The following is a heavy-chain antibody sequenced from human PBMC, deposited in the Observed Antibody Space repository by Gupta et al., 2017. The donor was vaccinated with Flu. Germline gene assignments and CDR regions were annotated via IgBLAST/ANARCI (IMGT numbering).Heavy chain of an antibody. J-gene: IGHJ4*02. D-gene: IGHD3-22*01. CDR2: IKQDGSEK. Sequence: EVQLVESGGGLVHPGGSLRLSCSASGFTFLSYWHGWVCQAPGQGLEWVANIKQDGSEKYYVDSVKGRFTSSRDNAKNSLYLQMNSLRAEDTAVYYCARASGYYRYFDYWGQGTLVTVSS. V-gene: IGHV3-7*01. CDR1: GFTFLSYW. CDR3: ARASGYYRYFDY.